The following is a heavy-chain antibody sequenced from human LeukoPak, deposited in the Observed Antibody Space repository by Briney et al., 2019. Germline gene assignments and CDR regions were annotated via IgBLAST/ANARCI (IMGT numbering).Heavy chain of an antibody. Sequence: SVKVSCKASGGTFSSYAISWVRQAPGQGLEWMGGIIPIFGTANYAQKFQGRVTITADKSTSTAYMELSSLRSEDTAVYYCARGLGIVVVPAAPLSYYYYGLDVWGKGTTVTVSS. CDR3: ARGLGIVVVPAAPLSYYYYGLDV. CDR1: GGTFSSYA. D-gene: IGHD2-2*01. V-gene: IGHV1-69*06. J-gene: IGHJ6*04. CDR2: IIPIFGTA.